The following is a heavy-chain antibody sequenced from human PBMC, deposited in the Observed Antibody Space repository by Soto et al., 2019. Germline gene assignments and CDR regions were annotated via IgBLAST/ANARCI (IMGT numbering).Heavy chain of an antibody. CDR1: GYTFTSYA. D-gene: IGHD3-22*01. Sequence: QVQLVQSGAEEKKPGASVEVSCKASGYTFTSYAVHWVRQAPGQRLEWMGWINAGNGNTKYSQKFQGRVTITRDTSASTAYMELSSLRSEDTAVYYCARGSGYYYWDDYWGQGTLVTVSS. CDR3: ARGSGYYYWDDY. J-gene: IGHJ4*02. CDR2: INAGNGNT. V-gene: IGHV1-3*05.